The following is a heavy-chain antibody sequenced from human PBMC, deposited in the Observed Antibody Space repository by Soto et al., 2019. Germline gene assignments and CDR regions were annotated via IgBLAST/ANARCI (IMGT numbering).Heavy chain of an antibody. D-gene: IGHD1-1*01. V-gene: IGHV3-23*01. J-gene: IGHJ4*02. CDR1: GFTFRSFG. CDR3: AKNRDRYSHD. CDR2: ISRNGDDT. Sequence: PGGSLRLSCEASGFTFRSFGMHWVRQTPDKGLEWVSVISRNGDDTEHADSVKGRFIISRDNSKNTVNIQMNSLRAEDTAVYYCAKNRDRYSHDWGQGTPVTVSS.